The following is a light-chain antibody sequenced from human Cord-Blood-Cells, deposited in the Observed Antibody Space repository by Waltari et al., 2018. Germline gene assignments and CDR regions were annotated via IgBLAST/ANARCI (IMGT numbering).Light chain of an antibody. CDR2: EVS. V-gene: IGLV2-8*01. J-gene: IGLJ2*01. CDR3: SSYAGSNKLVV. CDR1: SSDVGGYNY. Sequence: QSALTQPPSASGSPGQSVTIPFTGTSSDVGGYNYVSWYQQHPGKAPKLMIYEVSKRPSGVPYRFSGSKSGNTASLTVSGLQAEDEADYYCSSYAGSNKLVVFGGGTKLTVL.